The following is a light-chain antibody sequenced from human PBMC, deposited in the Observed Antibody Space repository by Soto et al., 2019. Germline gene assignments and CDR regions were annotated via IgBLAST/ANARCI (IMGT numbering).Light chain of an antibody. V-gene: IGLV2-23*01. CDR1: SSDVGSYNF. CDR2: EGT. J-gene: IGLJ2*01. CDR3: FSHAGSSTFL. Sequence: QSVLTQPASVSGSPGQSITISCTETSSDVGSYNFVSWYQQHPGKAPKLMIYEGTKRPSGVSNRFSGSKSGNTASLTISGLQTEDEADYYCFSHAGSSTFLFGGGTQLTVL.